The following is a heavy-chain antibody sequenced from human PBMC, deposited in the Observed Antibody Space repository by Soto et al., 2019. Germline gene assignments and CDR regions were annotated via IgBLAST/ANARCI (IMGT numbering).Heavy chain of an antibody. V-gene: IGHV4-39*01. CDR3: ARHGSGSYQFDY. CDR1: GGSISSSSYY. CDR2: IYYSGST. Sequence: QLQLQESGPGLVKPSETLSLTCTVSGGSISSSSYYWGWIRQPPGKGLEWIGSIYYSGSTYYNPSLKSRVTISVDTSKNQFSLKLSSVTAADTAVYYCARHGSGSYQFDYWGQGTLVTVSS. D-gene: IGHD3-10*01. J-gene: IGHJ4*02.